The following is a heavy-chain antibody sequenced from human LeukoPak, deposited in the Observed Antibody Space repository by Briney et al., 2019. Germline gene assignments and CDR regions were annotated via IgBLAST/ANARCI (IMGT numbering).Heavy chain of an antibody. CDR2: LYTSGGT. J-gene: IGHJ6*03. V-gene: IGHV4-4*09. D-gene: IGHD5-24*01. CDR3: ARRGADMATIPDYGYWYMDV. CDR1: GVSIRSYS. Sequence: SETLSLTCTVSGVSIRSYSWSWIRRPPGKGLEWIGYLYTSGGTDSNPSLKSRVTISEDTSKNQVSLKLRSVTAADTAVYYCARRGADMATIPDYGYWYMDVWGKGTTVTVSS.